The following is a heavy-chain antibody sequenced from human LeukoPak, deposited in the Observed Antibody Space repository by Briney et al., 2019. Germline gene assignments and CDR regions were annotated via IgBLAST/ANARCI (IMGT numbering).Heavy chain of an antibody. CDR2: LSYDGSEK. CDR1: GDTFSTCG. Sequence: SGGSLRLSCAAPGDTFSTCGMNWGRQAPGKGLEWVAVLSYDGSEKYYADSVKGRFTISRDNSKNTLYLQLNSLRPEDTAVHYCAGALSYSSGWPADYWGQGALVTVSS. V-gene: IGHV3-30*04. CDR3: AGALSYSSGWPADY. J-gene: IGHJ4*02. D-gene: IGHD6-19*01.